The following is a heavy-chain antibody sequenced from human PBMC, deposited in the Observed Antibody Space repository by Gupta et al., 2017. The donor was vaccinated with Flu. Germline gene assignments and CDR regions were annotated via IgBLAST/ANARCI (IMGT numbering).Heavy chain of an antibody. CDR3: AKDWAVLPDWAYCGGDCYFLGAFDI. D-gene: IGHD2-21*02. V-gene: IGHV3-23*01. CDR1: GFTFSSYA. Sequence: EVQLLESGGGLVQPGGSLRLSCAASGFTFSSYAMSWVRQAPGKGLEWVSAISVSGGSTYYADSVKGRFTISRDNSKNTLYLQMNSLRAEDTAVYYCAKDWAVLPDWAYCGGDCYFLGAFDIWGQGTMVTVSS. J-gene: IGHJ3*02. CDR2: ISVSGGST.